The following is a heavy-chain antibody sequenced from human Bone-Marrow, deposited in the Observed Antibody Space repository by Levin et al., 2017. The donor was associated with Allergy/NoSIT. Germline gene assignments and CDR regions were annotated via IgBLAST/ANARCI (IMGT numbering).Heavy chain of an antibody. V-gene: IGHV4-39*02. Sequence: SETLSLTCTVSGDSIISATYYWGWVRQPPGKGLEWIGSVYFSGSTYLSPFLKSRVTMSVDTSRSHFSPNLRSVTAADTAVYYCARVPALRFLDWFLDYWGRGVLVTVSS. CDR1: GDSIISATYY. D-gene: IGHD3-9*01. CDR2: VYFSGST. J-gene: IGHJ4*02. CDR3: ARVPALRFLDWFLDY.